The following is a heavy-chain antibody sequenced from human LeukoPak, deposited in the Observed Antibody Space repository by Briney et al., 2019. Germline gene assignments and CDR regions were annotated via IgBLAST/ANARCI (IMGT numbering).Heavy chain of an antibody. J-gene: IGHJ4*02. D-gene: IGHD3-10*01. Sequence: PGGSLRLSCAASGFTFSSYAMSWVRQAPGKGLEWVSAISGSGGSTYYADSVKGRFTISRDNSKNTLYLQMNSLRAVDTAVYYCAKDNYYGSGSPIHFDYWGQGTLVTVSS. CDR1: GFTFSSYA. CDR3: AKDNYYGSGSPIHFDY. CDR2: ISGSGGST. V-gene: IGHV3-23*01.